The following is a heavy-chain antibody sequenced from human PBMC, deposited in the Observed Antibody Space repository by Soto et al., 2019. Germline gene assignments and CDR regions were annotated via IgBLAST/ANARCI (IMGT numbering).Heavy chain of an antibody. V-gene: IGHV2-5*02. Sequence: QITLKESGPTLVKPTQTLTLTCTFSGFSLSTSGVGVGWIRQPPGKALEWLALIYWDDDKRYSPSLKSRLTINKDTSKNQVVLTMSNMDPVDTATYYCAHRPYGSGIFSSGWFDPWGRGVLVTVSS. CDR2: IYWDDDK. CDR3: AHRPYGSGIFSSGWFDP. CDR1: GFSLSTSGVG. J-gene: IGHJ5*02. D-gene: IGHD3-10*01.